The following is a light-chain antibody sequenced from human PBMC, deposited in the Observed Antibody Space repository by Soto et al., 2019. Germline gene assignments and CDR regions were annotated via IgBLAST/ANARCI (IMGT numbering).Light chain of an antibody. J-gene: IGKJ3*01. CDR2: AAS. V-gene: IGKV1-17*01. CDR1: QGITND. Sequence: DIQMIQSPSSLSASVGDRVTITCRASQGITNDLGWYQQSPGKAPKRLIYAASALQRGVPSRFSGSGSGTEFTLTISSLQPEDFATYYCLQHNSFPLTFGPGTKVDIK. CDR3: LQHNSFPLT.